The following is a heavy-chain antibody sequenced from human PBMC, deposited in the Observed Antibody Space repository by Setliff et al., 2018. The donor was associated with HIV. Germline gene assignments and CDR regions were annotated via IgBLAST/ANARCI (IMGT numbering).Heavy chain of an antibody. CDR3: AREGATTAGFDI. CDR1: GFTFTNYW. D-gene: IGHD6-19*01. V-gene: IGHV3-74*01. CDR2: INYDRITT. J-gene: IGHJ3*02. Sequence: GGSLRLSCGASGFTFTNYWMHWIRQVPGKGLVWVSRINYDRITTSYADSVRGRFTISRDNAKNTVYLQMNSLRVDDTAIYYCAREGATTAGFDIWGHGTMVTVS.